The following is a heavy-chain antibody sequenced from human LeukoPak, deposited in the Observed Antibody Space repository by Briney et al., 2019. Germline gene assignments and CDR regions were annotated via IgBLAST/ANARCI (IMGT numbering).Heavy chain of an antibody. CDR3: ARRVGRWPYYLDY. V-gene: IGHV4-59*08. D-gene: IGHD4-23*01. Sequence: PSETLSLTCTVSGGSISSYYWSWIRQPPGKGLEWIGYIYYSGSTNYNPSLKSRVTISVDTSKNQFSLKLSSVTAADTAVYYCARRVGRWPYYLDYWGQGTLVTVSS. CDR1: GGSISSYY. CDR2: IYYSGST. J-gene: IGHJ4*02.